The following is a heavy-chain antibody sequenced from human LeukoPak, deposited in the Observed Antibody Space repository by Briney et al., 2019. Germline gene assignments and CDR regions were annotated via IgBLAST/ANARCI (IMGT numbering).Heavy chain of an antibody. V-gene: IGHV3-21*01. D-gene: IGHD3-22*01. CDR3: AREGEDYYYDSSGYLEY. CDR2: ISSSRSYI. CDR1: GFTFSRYS. J-gene: IGHJ4*02. Sequence: PGGSLRLSCAASGFTFSRYSMNWVRQAPGKRLEWVSFISSSRSYIYYADSVKGRFTISRDNAKNSLYLQMNSMRAEDTAVYYCAREGEDYYYDSSGYLEYWGQGTLVTVSS.